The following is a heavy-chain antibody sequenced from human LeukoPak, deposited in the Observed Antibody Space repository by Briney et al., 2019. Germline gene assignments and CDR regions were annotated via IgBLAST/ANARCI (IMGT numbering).Heavy chain of an antibody. J-gene: IGHJ2*01. V-gene: IGHV4-59*08. CDR1: VGSISTYY. CDR3: ARLIGGVGYFDL. Sequence: SETLSLTCTVSVGSISTYYWSWIRQPPGKGLEWIGYIHYSGSTNYNPSLKSRVAISVDTSKNQFSLKLSFVTAADTAVYYCARLIGGVGYFDLWGRGTLVTVSS. CDR2: IHYSGST.